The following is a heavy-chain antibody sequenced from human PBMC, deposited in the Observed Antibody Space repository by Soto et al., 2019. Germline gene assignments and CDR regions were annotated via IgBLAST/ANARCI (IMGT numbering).Heavy chain of an antibody. V-gene: IGHV1-69*01. CDR1: GDTFGSYV. Sequence: QVQLVQSGAEVKKPGSSVKVSCKASGDTFGSYVIPWVRQAPGQGPEWMGGIIPIAGTAHYAQKFQGRIMITADDSTYTAYMELSGLRSEDTALYFCARDRRGIVGISSWGQGTLVTVSS. CDR3: ARDRRGIVGISS. CDR2: IIPIAGTA. D-gene: IGHD1-26*01. J-gene: IGHJ4*02.